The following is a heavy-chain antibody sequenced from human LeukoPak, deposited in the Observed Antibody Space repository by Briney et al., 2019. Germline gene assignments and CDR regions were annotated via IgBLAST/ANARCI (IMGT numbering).Heavy chain of an antibody. D-gene: IGHD6-13*01. J-gene: IGHJ3*02. V-gene: IGHV3-30*18. CDR3: AKDHGGIAI. Sequence: ASGSLRLSCAASGFTFSSYGMHWVRQAPGKGLEGVAVISYDGSNKYYADSVKGRFTISRDNSKNTLYLQMNSLRAEDTAVYSCAKDHGGIAIWGQGTMVTVSS. CDR1: GFTFSSYG. CDR2: ISYDGSNK.